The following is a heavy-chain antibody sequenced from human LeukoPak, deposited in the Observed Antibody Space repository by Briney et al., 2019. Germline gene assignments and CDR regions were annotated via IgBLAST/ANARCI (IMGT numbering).Heavy chain of an antibody. CDR1: GXSISSDVNY. D-gene: IGHD2-21*01. Sequence: SETLSLTWTVSGXSISSDVNYWAWIRQPPGKGPEWIGGIFHTGISWVKPSLKSRASISVDPSKNHFSLRLHSVHYCGSRASLRGGTQAGRDVWGQGTTLTVSS. CDR2: IFHTGIS. CDR3: GGTQAGRDV. V-gene: IGHV4-39*02. J-gene: IGHJ6*02.